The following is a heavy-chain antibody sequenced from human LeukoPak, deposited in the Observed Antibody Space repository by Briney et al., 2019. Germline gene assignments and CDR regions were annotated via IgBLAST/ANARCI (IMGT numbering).Heavy chain of an antibody. J-gene: IGHJ3*02. CDR2: ISYDGSNK. Sequence: PGGSLRLSCAASGFTFSSYAMHWVRQAPGKGLEWVAVISYDGSNKYYADSVKGRFTISRDNSKNTLYLQMNSLRAEDTAVYYCARVLYSSIDALDIWGQGTMVTVSS. CDR1: GFTFSSYA. V-gene: IGHV3-30*04. CDR3: ARVLYSSIDALDI. D-gene: IGHD6-13*01.